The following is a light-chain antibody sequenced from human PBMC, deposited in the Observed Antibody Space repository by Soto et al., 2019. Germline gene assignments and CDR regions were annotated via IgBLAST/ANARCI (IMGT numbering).Light chain of an antibody. V-gene: IGKV3D-15*01. Sequence: EIVMTQSPATLSVSPGESATLSCRASQRISTNLAWYQHKRGQAPRLLIYGASTRAAGIPDRFSGSGSGTDFTLTITRLEPEDSAVYFCQQYTGPPTTFGQGTRLGIK. CDR3: QQYTGPPTT. CDR2: GAS. CDR1: QRISTN. J-gene: IGKJ5*01.